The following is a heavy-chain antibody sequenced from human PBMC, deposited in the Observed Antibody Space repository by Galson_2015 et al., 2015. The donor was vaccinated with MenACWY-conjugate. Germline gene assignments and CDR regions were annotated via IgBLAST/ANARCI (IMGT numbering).Heavy chain of an antibody. J-gene: IGHJ4*02. CDR3: AREVPLCGDYRRGKTYFDY. V-gene: IGHV1-46*03. D-gene: IGHD4-17*01. Sequence: SVKVSCKASGYTFTSYYMHWVRQAPGQGLEWMGIINPSGGSTSYAQKFQGRVTMTRDTSTSTVYMELSSLRSEDTAVYYCAREVPLCGDYRRGKTYFDYWGQGTLVTVSS. CDR2: INPSGGST. CDR1: GYTFTSYY.